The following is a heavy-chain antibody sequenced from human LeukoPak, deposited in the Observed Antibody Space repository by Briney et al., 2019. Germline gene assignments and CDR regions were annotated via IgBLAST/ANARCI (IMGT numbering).Heavy chain of an antibody. CDR1: GGSISSYY. D-gene: IGHD4-17*01. CDR2: VYYSGST. Sequence: PSETLSLTCTVSGGSISSYYWSCIRQPPGKGLEWIGYVYYSGSTNYNPSLKSRVTISVDTSKNQFSLKLSSVTAADTAVYYCARHAVTTLDYWGQGTLVTVSS. V-gene: IGHV4-59*08. CDR3: ARHAVTTLDY. J-gene: IGHJ4*02.